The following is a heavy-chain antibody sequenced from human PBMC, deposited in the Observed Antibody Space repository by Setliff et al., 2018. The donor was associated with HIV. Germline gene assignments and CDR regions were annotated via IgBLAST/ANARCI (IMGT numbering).Heavy chain of an antibody. J-gene: IGHJ3*02. CDR2: IIPISGTA. CDR3: ARVSKSSPDAFDI. D-gene: IGHD6-13*01. CDR1: GGTLSSYA. Sequence: SVKVSCKASGGTLSSYAISWVRQAPGQGLEWMGRIIPISGTANNAQKFQGRVTITADKSTSTAYMQLSSLRSEDTAVYYCARVSKSSPDAFDIWGQGTMVTVSS. V-gene: IGHV1-69*06.